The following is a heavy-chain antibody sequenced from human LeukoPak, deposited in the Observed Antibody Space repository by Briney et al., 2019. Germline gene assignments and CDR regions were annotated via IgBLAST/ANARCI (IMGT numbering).Heavy chain of an antibody. D-gene: IGHD2-2*01. J-gene: IGHJ5*02. CDR2: IWYDGSNK. CDR3: AVGGVVPAARPGWFDP. CDR1: GFTFSSYG. V-gene: IGHV3-33*01. Sequence: PGRSLRPSCAASGFTFSSYGLHWVRQAPGKGLEWVAVIWYDGSNKYYADSVKGRFTISRDNSKNTLYLQMNSLRAEDTAVYYCAVGGVVPAARPGWFDPWGQGTLVTVSS.